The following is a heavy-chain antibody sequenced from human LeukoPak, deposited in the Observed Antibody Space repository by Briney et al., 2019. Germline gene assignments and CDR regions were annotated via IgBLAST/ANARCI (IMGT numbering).Heavy chain of an antibody. CDR1: GFTFSSHG. CDR2: IKSDGSTT. V-gene: IGHV3-74*01. J-gene: IGHJ4*02. Sequence: GGSLRLSCAASGFTFSSHGMHWVRQAPGKGLVWVSRIKSDGSTTNYGDSVKDRFTISRDNAKNTLYLQMNSLRADDTAVYYCARDPVGGRPDLWGQGTLVTVSS. D-gene: IGHD1-26*01. CDR3: ARDPVGGRPDL.